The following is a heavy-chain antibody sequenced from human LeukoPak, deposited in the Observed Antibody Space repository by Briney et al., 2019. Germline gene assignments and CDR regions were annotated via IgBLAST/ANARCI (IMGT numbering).Heavy chain of an antibody. V-gene: IGHV1-2*02. J-gene: IGHJ4*02. CDR2: IHPNSGGT. CDR3: ARGDIYWDY. D-gene: IGHD2-15*01. Sequence: GASVKVSCKASGYTFTGSYIHWVRQAPGQGLEWVGWIHPNSGGTKYAQNFQGRVTMTRDTSISTAYMELSSLRSDDTAVYYCARGDIYWDYWGQGTQVTVSS. CDR1: GYTFTGSY.